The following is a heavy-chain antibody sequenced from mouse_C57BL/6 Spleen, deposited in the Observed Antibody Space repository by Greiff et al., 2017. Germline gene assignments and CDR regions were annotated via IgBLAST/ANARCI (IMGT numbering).Heavy chain of an antibody. J-gene: IGHJ3*01. CDR3: AIRALAD. Sequence: QVQLQQPGAELVKPGASVKVSCKASGYTFTSYWMHWVKQRPGQGLEWIGRIHPSDSDPNYNQKFKGKATLPVDKSSRTDYKQLSSLTYEDSAVYYCAIRALADWGQGTLVTVSA. CDR1: GYTFTSYW. V-gene: IGHV1-74*01. CDR2: IHPSDSDP.